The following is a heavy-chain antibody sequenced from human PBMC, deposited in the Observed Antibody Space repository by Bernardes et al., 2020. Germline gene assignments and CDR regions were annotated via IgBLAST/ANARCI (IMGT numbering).Heavy chain of an antibody. D-gene: IGHD3-9*01. CDR3: TTADDVLRYFDWLSEI. V-gene: IGHV3-15*01. J-gene: IGHJ3*02. Sequence: GGSLRLSCAASGFTFSNAWMSWVRQAPGKGLEWVGRIKSKTDGGTTDYAAPVKGRFTISRDDSKNTLYLQMNSLKTEDTAVYYCTTADDVLRYFDWLSEIWGQGTMVTVSS. CDR1: GFTFSNAW. CDR2: IKSKTDGGTT.